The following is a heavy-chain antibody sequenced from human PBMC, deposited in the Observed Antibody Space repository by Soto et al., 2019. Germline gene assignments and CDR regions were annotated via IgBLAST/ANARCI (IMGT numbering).Heavy chain of an antibody. V-gene: IGHV4-4*02. J-gene: IGHJ6*02. CDR3: ARDAVPAATLIYYYYGMDV. Sequence: QVQLQESGPGLVKPSGTLSLTCAVSGGSISSSNWWSWVRQPPGKGLEWIGEIYHSGSTNYNPSLKSGVAISVDKSKNQFSLKMSSVTAAETAVYYCARDAVPAATLIYYYYGMDVWGQGTTVTVSS. CDR2: IYHSGST. D-gene: IGHD2-2*01. CDR1: GGSISSSNW.